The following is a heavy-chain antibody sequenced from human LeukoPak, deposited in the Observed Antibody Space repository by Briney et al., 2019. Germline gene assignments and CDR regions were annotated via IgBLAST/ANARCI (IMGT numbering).Heavy chain of an antibody. Sequence: ASVTVSFKVSGYTLTELSMHWVRQAPGKGREGMGGFDPEDGETIYSQKFQGRVTMTEDTSTDTAYMELSSLRSEDTAVYYCVSAEAAAPSGRDAFDIWGQGTMVTVSS. J-gene: IGHJ3*02. CDR1: GYTLTELS. V-gene: IGHV1-24*01. CDR2: FDPEDGET. CDR3: VSAEAAAPSGRDAFDI. D-gene: IGHD6-13*01.